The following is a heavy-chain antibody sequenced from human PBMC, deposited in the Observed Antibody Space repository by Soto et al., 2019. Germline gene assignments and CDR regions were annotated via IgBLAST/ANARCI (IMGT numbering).Heavy chain of an antibody. CDR1: GGSISRGGYH. CDR3: ARDGGNWFDP. Sequence: QVQLQESGPGLVKPSQTLSLTCTVSGGSISRGGYHWSWIRQHPGKGLEWIGYISYSGSTYYKPSLKSRVITSVDTSNNQFSLKLSSVTAADTAVYYCARDGGNWFDPWGQGTLVTVSS. V-gene: IGHV4-31*03. CDR2: ISYSGST. J-gene: IGHJ5*02.